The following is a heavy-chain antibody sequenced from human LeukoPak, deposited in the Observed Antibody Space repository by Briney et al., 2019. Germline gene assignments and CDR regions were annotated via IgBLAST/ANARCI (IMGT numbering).Heavy chain of an antibody. CDR3: ARLCDSSGYSDFDY. J-gene: IGHJ4*02. V-gene: IGHV3-21*01. CDR1: GFTFSSYS. Sequence: GGSLRLSCAASGFTFSSYSMNWVRQAPGKGLEWVSSISSSSSYIYYAASVKGRFTISRDNAKNSLYLQMNSLRAEDTAVYYCARLCDSSGYSDFDYWGQGTLVTVSS. CDR2: ISSSSSYI. D-gene: IGHD3-22*01.